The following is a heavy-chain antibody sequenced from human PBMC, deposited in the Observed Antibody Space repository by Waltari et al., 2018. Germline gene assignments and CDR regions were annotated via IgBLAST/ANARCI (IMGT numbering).Heavy chain of an antibody. CDR3: ARDRSRKIDTMIALIDY. V-gene: IGHV3-33*01. Sequence: QVQLVESGGGVVQPGRSLRLSCAASGFTFSSYGMHWVRQAPGKGLEWVAVIWYDGSNKYYADSVKGRFTISRDNSKNTLYLQMNSLRAEDTAVYYCARDRSRKIDTMIALIDYWGQGTLVTVSS. CDR2: IWYDGSNK. D-gene: IGHD3-22*01. J-gene: IGHJ4*02. CDR1: GFTFSSYG.